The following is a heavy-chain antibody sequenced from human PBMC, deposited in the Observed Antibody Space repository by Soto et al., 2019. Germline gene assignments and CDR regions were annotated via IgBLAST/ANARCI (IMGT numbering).Heavy chain of an antibody. V-gene: IGHV3-21*01. Sequence: EVQLVESGGGLVKPGGSLRLSCAASGFTFTSYSMNWVRQAPGKGLEWVSSMSSSSSYIYYADSVRGRFTISRDNAQNSLYLQMNSLRAEDTAVYYCARGGSTGDYWGQGTLVTVSS. CDR2: MSSSSSYI. D-gene: IGHD3-9*01. J-gene: IGHJ4*02. CDR3: ARGGSTGDY. CDR1: GFTFTSYS.